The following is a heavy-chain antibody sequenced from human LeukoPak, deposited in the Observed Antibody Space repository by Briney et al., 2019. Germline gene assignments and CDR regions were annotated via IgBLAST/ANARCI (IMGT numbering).Heavy chain of an antibody. V-gene: IGHV4-59*12. Sequence: SETLSLTCTVSGGSISTYYWTWIRQPPGKGLEWIGSIYYSGSTYYNPSLKSRVTISVDTSKNQFSLKLSSVTAADTAVYYCARGHGLVPGGYWGQGTLVTVSS. CDR1: GGSISTYY. J-gene: IGHJ4*02. D-gene: IGHD3/OR15-3a*01. CDR2: IYYSGST. CDR3: ARGHGLVPGGY.